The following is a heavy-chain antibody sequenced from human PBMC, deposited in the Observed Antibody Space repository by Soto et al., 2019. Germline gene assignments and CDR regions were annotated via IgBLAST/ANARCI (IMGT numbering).Heavy chain of an antibody. D-gene: IGHD3-22*01. CDR2: IYYSGST. Sequence: PSETLSLTCTVSGGSISSSSYYWGWIRQPPGKGLEWIGSIYYSGSTYYNPSLKSRVTISVDTSKNQFSLKLSSVTAADTAVYYCARAQGLFGPYYYYGMDVWGQGTTVTVSS. CDR3: ARAQGLFGPYYYYGMDV. J-gene: IGHJ6*02. V-gene: IGHV4-39*01. CDR1: GGSISSSSYY.